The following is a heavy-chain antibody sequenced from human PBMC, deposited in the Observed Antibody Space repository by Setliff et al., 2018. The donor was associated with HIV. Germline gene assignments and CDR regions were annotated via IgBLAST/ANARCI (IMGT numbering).Heavy chain of an antibody. Sequence: ASAKVSCKSSGYKFTGHHIQWMRQAPGQGLEWMGRINPNMGDTQYAQKFQGRIIMTRDTSINTVYMELSSLTSDDTALYYCARQDIPTGYYLFDYWGQGTQVTVSS. CDR3: ARQDIPTGYYLFDY. V-gene: IGHV1-2*06. D-gene: IGHD3-9*01. J-gene: IGHJ4*02. CDR1: GYKFTGHH. CDR2: INPNMGDT.